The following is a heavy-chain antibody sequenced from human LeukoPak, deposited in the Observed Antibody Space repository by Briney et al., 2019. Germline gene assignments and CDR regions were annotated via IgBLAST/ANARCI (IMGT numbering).Heavy chain of an antibody. J-gene: IGHJ4*02. Sequence: GRSLRLSCAASGFTFSAYAIHWVRQAPGKGLEWLAVISSNEINKYYADSVKGRFTISRDNAKNSLYLQMNSLRAEDTAIYYCTRVGYIDEGIDYWGQGTLVTVSS. V-gene: IGHV3-30-3*01. CDR3: TRVGYIDEGIDY. CDR1: GFTFSAYA. CDR2: ISSNEINK. D-gene: IGHD5-24*01.